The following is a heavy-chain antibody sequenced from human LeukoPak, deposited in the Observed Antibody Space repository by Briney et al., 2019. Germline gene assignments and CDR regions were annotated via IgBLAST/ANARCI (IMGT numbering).Heavy chain of an antibody. CDR2: INPYNGNT. CDR1: GYTVTKYG. J-gene: IGHJ4*02. D-gene: IGHD6-13*01. V-gene: IGHV1-18*01. CDR3: ARPNAAATGYYFDY. Sequence: ASVKVSCKASGYTVTKYGISWVRQAPGQGLEWMAWINPYNGNTNYARNLQGRVTVTTDTSTSTAYMELRSLTSDDAAVYYCARPNAAATGYYFDYWGQGSLVTVSS.